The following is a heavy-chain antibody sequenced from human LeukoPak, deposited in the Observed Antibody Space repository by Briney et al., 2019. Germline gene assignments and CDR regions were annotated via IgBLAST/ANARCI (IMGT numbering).Heavy chain of an antibody. J-gene: IGHJ4*02. D-gene: IGHD3-3*01. CDR1: GFTFSSYA. V-gene: IGHV3-23*01. Sequence: GGSLRLSCAASGFTFSSYAMSWVRQVPGKGLEWVSAISCSGGSTYYADSVKGRFTISRDNSKNTLYLQMNSLRAEDTAVYYCAKGSTTSDYDFWSGYYTPYYFDYWGQGTLVTVSS. CDR2: ISCSGGST. CDR3: AKGSTTSDYDFWSGYYTPYYFDY.